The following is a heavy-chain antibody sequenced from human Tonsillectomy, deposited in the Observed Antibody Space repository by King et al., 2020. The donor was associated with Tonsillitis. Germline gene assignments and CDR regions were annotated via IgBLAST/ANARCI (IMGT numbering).Heavy chain of an antibody. CDR2: IKQDGSEK. CDR3: ARDALTDSSGCYYSDFDY. Sequence: VQLVESGGGLVQPGGSLRLSCAASGFTFSSYWMSWVRQAPGKGLEWVANIKQDGSEKYYVDSVKGRFTISRDNAKNSLYLQMNSLRAEDTAVYYCARDALTDSSGCYYSDFDYWGQGTLVTVSS. J-gene: IGHJ4*02. CDR1: GFTFSSYW. V-gene: IGHV3-7*01. D-gene: IGHD3-22*01.